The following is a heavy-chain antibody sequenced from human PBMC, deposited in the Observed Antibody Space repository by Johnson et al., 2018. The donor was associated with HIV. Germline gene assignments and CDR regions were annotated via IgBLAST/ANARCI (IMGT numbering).Heavy chain of an antibody. V-gene: IGHV3-30*03. CDR1: GFTFSSYG. D-gene: IGHD3-9*01. Sequence: VQLVESGGGVVQPGRSLRLSCAASGFTFSSYGMHWVRLVPGKGLEWVAVISYDGSNKYYADSVKGRFTISRDNSKNTLYLQMNSLRAEDTAVYYCARGDYDILTGYAFDIWGQGTMVTVSS. CDR2: ISYDGSNK. CDR3: ARGDYDILTGYAFDI. J-gene: IGHJ3*02.